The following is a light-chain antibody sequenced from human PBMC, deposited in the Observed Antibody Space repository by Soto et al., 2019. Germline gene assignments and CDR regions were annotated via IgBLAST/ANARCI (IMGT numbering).Light chain of an antibody. J-gene: IGKJ1*01. CDR3: QQSYSRLWT. V-gene: IGKV1-39*01. CDR1: QDIAAF. CDR2: GTS. Sequence: DIQMTQSPASLSASVGDRVSITCRASQDIAAFLNWYQQKPGKPPKLLIYGTSNLHSGVPSWFSGRGSGTGFTLTISSLQREDFATYYCQQSYSRLWTFGQGTKVEIK.